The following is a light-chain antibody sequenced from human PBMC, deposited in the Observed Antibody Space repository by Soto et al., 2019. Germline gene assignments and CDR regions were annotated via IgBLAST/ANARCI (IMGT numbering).Light chain of an antibody. V-gene: IGLV2-14*01. CDR1: RRDVCGYNH. CDR2: EVT. J-gene: IGLJ3*02. Sequence: QSVLTQPASVPGSLGQSITISCTGTRRDVCGYNHVSCYQHHPSKAPKPMIYEVTNRPSGVSNRFSGYKSGNKASLTISGLQAVEEADYYCSSYTSSSTLVFGGGTKVTVL. CDR3: SSYTSSSTLV.